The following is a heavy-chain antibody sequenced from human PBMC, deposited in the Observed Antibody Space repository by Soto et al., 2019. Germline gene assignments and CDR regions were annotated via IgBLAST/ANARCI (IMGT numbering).Heavy chain of an antibody. CDR1: GYTFTSYY. CDR3: AREDAHSPGDNWFDP. Sequence: VASVKVSCKASGYTFTSYYMHWVRQAPGQGLEWMGIINPSGGSTSYAQKFQGRVTMTRDTSTSTVYMELSSLRSEDTAVYYCAREDAHSPGDNWFDPWGQGTLVTVSS. CDR2: INPSGGST. V-gene: IGHV1-46*01. D-gene: IGHD3-10*01. J-gene: IGHJ5*02.